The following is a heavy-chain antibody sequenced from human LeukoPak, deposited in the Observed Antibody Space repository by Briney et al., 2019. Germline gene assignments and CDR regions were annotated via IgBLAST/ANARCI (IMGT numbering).Heavy chain of an antibody. CDR3: VGVVISFYYFDY. V-gene: IGHV3-23*01. J-gene: IGHJ4*02. D-gene: IGHD3-3*01. Sequence: GGSLRLSCAASGFTFSSYAMSWVRQAPGKGLEWASAISGSGGSTYYADSVKGRFTISRDNSKNTLYLQMNSLRAEDTAVYYCVGVVISFYYFDYWGQGTLVTVSS. CDR1: GFTFSSYA. CDR2: ISGSGGST.